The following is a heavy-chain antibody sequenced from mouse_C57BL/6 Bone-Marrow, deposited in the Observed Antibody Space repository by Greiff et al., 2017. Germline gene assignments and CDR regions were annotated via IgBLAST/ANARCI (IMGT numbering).Heavy chain of an antibody. CDR2: IDPEDGET. CDR3: ALLYGSSSFAY. D-gene: IGHD1-1*01. J-gene: IGHJ3*01. CDR1: GFNIKDYY. Sequence: EVQLQQSGAELVKPGASVKLSCTASGFNIKDYYMHWVKQRTEQGLEWIGRIDPEDGETKYAPKFQVKATITAATSSNTAYLPLSSLTSEDTAVYYCALLYGSSSFAYWGQGTLVTVSA. V-gene: IGHV14-2*01.